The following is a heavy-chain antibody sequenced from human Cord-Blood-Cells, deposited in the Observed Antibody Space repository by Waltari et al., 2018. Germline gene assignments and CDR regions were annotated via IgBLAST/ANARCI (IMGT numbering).Heavy chain of an antibody. Sequence: EVQLVESGGGLVQPRGSLRLSCAASGFTVSSNYMSWVRQAPGKGLEWVSVIYSGGSTYYADSVKGRFTISRHNAKNTLYLQMNSLRAEDTAVYYCARAGGGKGFDPWGQGTLVTVSS. CDR2: IYSGGST. CDR3: ARAGGGKGFDP. J-gene: IGHJ5*02. V-gene: IGHV3-53*04. D-gene: IGHD2-15*01. CDR1: GFTVSSNY.